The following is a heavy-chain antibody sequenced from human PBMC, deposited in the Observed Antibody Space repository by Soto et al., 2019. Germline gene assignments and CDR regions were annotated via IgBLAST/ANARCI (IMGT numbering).Heavy chain of an antibody. V-gene: IGHV4-61*01. D-gene: IGHD2-8*01. J-gene: IGHJ5*02. Sequence: QVQLQESGPGLVRPSETLSLTCTVSGASVSSGSYYWSWIRQPPGKGLEWIGYIYYTGTTDYNPSLKRRVNISVDMSKNQISLNLTSVTAADTAVYFCARALSTNEGWFDPWGQGSLVTVSS. CDR3: ARALSTNEGWFDP. CDR1: GASVSSGSYY. CDR2: IYYTGTT.